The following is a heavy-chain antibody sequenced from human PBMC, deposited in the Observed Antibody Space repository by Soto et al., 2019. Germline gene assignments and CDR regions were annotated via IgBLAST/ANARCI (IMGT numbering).Heavy chain of an antibody. V-gene: IGHV1-18*01. D-gene: IGHD3-3*01. Sequence: ASVKVSCKASGYTFTRYGISWVRQAPGQGLEWMGWISAYNGNTNYAQKLQGRVTMTTDTSTSTAYKELGSLRSDDTAVYYCARDSPVRFLEWLLPDDAFDIWGQGTMVTVSS. CDR1: GYTFTRYG. J-gene: IGHJ3*02. CDR2: ISAYNGNT. CDR3: ARDSPVRFLEWLLPDDAFDI.